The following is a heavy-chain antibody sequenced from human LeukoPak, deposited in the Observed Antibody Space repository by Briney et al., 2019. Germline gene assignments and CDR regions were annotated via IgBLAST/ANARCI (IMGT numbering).Heavy chain of an antibody. J-gene: IGHJ3*02. CDR3: ARPGGGSYYGAFDI. D-gene: IGHD1-26*01. CDR1: GGSISSVAYY. V-gene: IGHV4-39*07. Sequence: SETLSLTCTVSGGSISSVAYYWGWIRQPPGKGLEWIATIHNTGSTNYNPSLKSRVTISVDTSKNQFSLKLSSVTAADTAVYYCARPGGGSYYGAFDIWGQGTMVTVSS. CDR2: IHNTGST.